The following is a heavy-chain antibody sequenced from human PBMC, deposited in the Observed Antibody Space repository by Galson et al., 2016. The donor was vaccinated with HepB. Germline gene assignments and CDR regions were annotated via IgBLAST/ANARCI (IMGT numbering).Heavy chain of an antibody. CDR1: GFTFSTYA. J-gene: IGHJ4*02. CDR3: AKDRSRFGELSPLDS. Sequence: SLRLSCAASGFTFSTYALTWVRQAPGKGLEWVSTLNGSGGTTYYADSVKGRFTISRDNSKNTLYLQMNSLRAEDTAVYYCAKDRSRFGELSPLDSWGQGT. V-gene: IGHV3-23*01. CDR2: LNGSGGTT. D-gene: IGHD3-10*01.